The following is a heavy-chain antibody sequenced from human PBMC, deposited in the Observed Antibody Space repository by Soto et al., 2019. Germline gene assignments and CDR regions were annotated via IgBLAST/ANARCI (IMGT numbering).Heavy chain of an antibody. V-gene: IGHV1-3*01. CDR2: INVGNGNK. CDR1: GYTYISYS. CDR3: AREKWGSGSRWLDP. D-gene: IGHD6-19*01. J-gene: IGHJ5*02. Sequence: ASVKVSCKASGYTYISYSMHWVRQAPGQRLEWMGWINVGNGNKKYSQNFQGRDTINKETSASTAYMELSSLTSEDTAVYYCAREKWGSGSRWLDPWG.